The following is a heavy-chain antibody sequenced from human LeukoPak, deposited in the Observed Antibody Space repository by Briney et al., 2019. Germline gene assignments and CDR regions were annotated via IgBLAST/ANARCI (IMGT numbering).Heavy chain of an antibody. D-gene: IGHD2-15*01. CDR2: ISYDGSIN. CDR1: GFTFNSYA. J-gene: IGHJ4*02. CDR3: ARDRRYCSGGSCYFDYFFDY. V-gene: IGHV3-30-3*01. Sequence: GGSLRLSCAASGFTFNSYAVHWVRQAPGKGLEWVAVISYDGSINFYAAPVRGRFTISRDNSKNTLYLQMNSLRTEDTALYFCARDRRYCSGGSCYFDYFFDYWGQGTLVTVSS.